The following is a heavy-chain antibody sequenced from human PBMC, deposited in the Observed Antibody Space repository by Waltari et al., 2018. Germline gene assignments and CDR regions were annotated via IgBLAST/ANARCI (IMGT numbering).Heavy chain of an antibody. CDR1: GGSFSGYY. Sequence: QVQLQQWGAGLLKPSETLSLTCAIYGGSFSGYYWSWIRQPPGKGLEWIGEINHSGSTNYNPSLKSRVTMSVDTSKNQFSLKLSSVTAADTAVYYCAREVSGWPYCMDVWGQGTTVTVSS. D-gene: IGHD6-19*01. V-gene: IGHV4-34*01. CDR2: INHSGST. CDR3: AREVSGWPYCMDV. J-gene: IGHJ6*02.